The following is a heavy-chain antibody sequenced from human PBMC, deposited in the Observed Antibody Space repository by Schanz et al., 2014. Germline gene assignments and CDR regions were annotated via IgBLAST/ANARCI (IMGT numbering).Heavy chain of an antibody. J-gene: IGHJ5*01. V-gene: IGHV3-7*02. D-gene: IGHD3-10*01. Sequence: EVQLVESGGGLVQPGGSLRLSCTASGFTFSDYWMSWVRQAPGKGPEWVANIKHDGSVKDYVDSVEGRFTISRDNAKNTLYLQMNSLRAEDTAVYYCAKQHIVRGVIYLNWFDSWGQGTLVTVSS. CDR2: IKHDGSVK. CDR1: GFTFSDYW. CDR3: AKQHIVRGVIYLNWFDS.